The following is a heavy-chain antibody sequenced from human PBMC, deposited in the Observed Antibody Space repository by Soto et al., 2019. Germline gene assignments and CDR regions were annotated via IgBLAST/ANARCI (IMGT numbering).Heavy chain of an antibody. CDR1: GYTFTGHY. Sequence: ASLKVSCKASGYTFTGHYIHWLRQAPEQGPEWMGEIGPESGATRYAEKFQGRVTMTLDTSITTVYMELKNLSPDDTAVYYCGRGRSGQIVVFYWGQGTPVTVSS. CDR3: GRGRSGQIVVFY. V-gene: IGHV1-2*02. D-gene: IGHD1-26*01. CDR2: IGPESGAT. J-gene: IGHJ4*02.